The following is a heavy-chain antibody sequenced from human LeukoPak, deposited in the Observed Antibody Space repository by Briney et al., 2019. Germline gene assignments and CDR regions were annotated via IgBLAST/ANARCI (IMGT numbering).Heavy chain of an antibody. J-gene: IGHJ3*02. CDR3: ARAHPTSIAVAGLEAFDI. V-gene: IGHV4-59*01. D-gene: IGHD6-19*01. Sequence: SETQSLTCTVSGGSISSYYWSWIRQPPGKGLEWIGYIYYSGSTNYNPSLKSRVTISVDTSKNQFSLKLSSVTAADTAVYYCARAHPTSIAVAGLEAFDIWGQGTMVTVSS. CDR1: GGSISSYY. CDR2: IYYSGST.